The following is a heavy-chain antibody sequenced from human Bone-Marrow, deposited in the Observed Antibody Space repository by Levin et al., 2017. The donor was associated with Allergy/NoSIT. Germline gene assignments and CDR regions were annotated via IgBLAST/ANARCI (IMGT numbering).Heavy chain of an antibody. J-gene: IGHJ3*02. D-gene: IGHD3-10*01. CDR1: GFTVSSNH. CDR3: AIYGSGSYYSAFDI. V-gene: IGHV3-53*01. Sequence: SCAASGFTVSSNHMSWVRQDPGKGLEWVSLIYSGGRTYYADSVKGRFTISRDNSKNTLYLQMNSLRGEDTAVYYCAIYGSGSYYSAFDIWGQGTLVTVSS. CDR2: IYSGGRT.